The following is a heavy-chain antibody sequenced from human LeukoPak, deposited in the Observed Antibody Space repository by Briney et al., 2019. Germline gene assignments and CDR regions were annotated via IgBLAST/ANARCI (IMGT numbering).Heavy chain of an antibody. CDR3: ARTPSAWFFDC. V-gene: IGHV3-64D*09. J-gene: IGHJ4*02. Sequence: GGSLGLSCSASGFSFSSFAMHWVRQAPGKGLEYVSAISTNGGSTYYADSVKGRFSISRDNSKNTLYLQMSTLRTEDTAVYYCARTPSAWFFDCWGQGTLVTVSS. D-gene: IGHD6-19*01. CDR1: GFSFSSFA. CDR2: ISTNGGST.